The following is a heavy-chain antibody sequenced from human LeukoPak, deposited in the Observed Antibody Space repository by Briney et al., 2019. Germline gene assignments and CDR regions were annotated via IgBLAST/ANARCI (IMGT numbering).Heavy chain of an antibody. Sequence: GGSLRLSCAASGFTFSSYAMSWVRQAPGKGLEWVSAISGSGGSTYYADSVKGRFTISRDNSKNTLYLQMNSLRAEDTAVYYCAREVVVRGVITSYDYWGQGTLVTVSS. CDR3: AREVVVRGVITSYDY. CDR1: GFTFSSYA. V-gene: IGHV3-23*01. CDR2: ISGSGGST. J-gene: IGHJ4*02. D-gene: IGHD3-10*01.